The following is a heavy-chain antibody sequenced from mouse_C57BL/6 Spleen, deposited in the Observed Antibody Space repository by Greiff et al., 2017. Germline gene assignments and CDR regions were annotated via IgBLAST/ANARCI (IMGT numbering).Heavy chain of an antibody. CDR1: GFTFSSYG. Sequence: EVQLVESGGDLVKPGGSLKLSCAASGFTFSSYGMSWVRQTPDKRLEWVATISSGGSYTYYPDSVKGRFTISRDNAKNTLYLQMSSLKSEDTAMYYCARREGYYFDYWGQGTTLTVSS. CDR2: ISSGGSYT. J-gene: IGHJ2*01. V-gene: IGHV5-6*01. CDR3: ARREGYYFDY.